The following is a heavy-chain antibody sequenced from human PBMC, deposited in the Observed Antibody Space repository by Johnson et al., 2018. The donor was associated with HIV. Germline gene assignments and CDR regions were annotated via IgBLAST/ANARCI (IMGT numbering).Heavy chain of an antibody. Sequence: VQLVESGGGVVPPGRSLRLSCAASGFNFSTYGMHWVRQAPDKGLAWVAFIRFDGRRKYYAESVKGRFTISRATSKNMLYLQMTRLRVEDTAVFSCATEGSRRTLTQSPDAFDIGCQGTVCTVSS. D-gene: IGHD3-9*01. CDR2: IRFDGRRK. J-gene: IGHJ3*02. V-gene: IGHV3-30*02. CDR1: GFNFSTYG. CDR3: ATEGSRRTLTQSPDAFDI.